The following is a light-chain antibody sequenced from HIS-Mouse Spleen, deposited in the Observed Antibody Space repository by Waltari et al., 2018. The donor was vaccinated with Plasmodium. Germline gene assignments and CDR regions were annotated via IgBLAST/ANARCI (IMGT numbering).Light chain of an antibody. J-gene: IGLJ2*01. V-gene: IGLV2-8*01. CDR2: EVS. CDR1: SSDVGGSNY. Sequence: QSALTQPPSASGSPGQSVTISCTGTSSDVGGSNYVSWYQQHPGKAPKLMIDEVSKRPSGVPDRFSGSKSGNTASLTVSGLQAEDEADYYCSSYAGSNNLVFGGGTKLTVL. CDR3: SSYAGSNNLV.